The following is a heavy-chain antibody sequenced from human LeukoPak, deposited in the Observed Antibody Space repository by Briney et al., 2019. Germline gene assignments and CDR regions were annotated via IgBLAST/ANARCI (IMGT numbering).Heavy chain of an antibody. D-gene: IGHD5-24*01. CDR1: GYTFTSYG. Sequence: GAPVKVSCKASGYTFTSYGISWVRQAPGQGLEWMGWISAYNGNTNYAQKLQGRVTMTTDTSTSTAYMELRSLRSDDTAVYYCARDARRDAPFDAFDIWGQGTMVTVSS. J-gene: IGHJ3*02. CDR3: ARDARRDAPFDAFDI. CDR2: ISAYNGNT. V-gene: IGHV1-18*01.